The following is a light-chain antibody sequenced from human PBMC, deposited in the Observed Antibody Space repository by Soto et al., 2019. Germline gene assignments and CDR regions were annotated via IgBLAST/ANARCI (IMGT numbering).Light chain of an antibody. J-gene: IGKJ1*01. CDR2: GAS. CDR3: QQYGSSQWT. CDR1: QSVISNY. Sequence: PGERATLSCRASQSVISNYLAWYQQKPGQPPRLLIYGASTRATGIPDRFSGSGSGTEFTLTISSLQSEDFAVYYCQQYGSSQWTFGQGTKVDI. V-gene: IGKV3-20*01.